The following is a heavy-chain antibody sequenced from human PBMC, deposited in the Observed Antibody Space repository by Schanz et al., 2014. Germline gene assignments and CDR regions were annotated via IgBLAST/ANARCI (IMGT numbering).Heavy chain of an antibody. CDR3: AKGKDSPYYFDD. CDR1: GFTFRSTT. V-gene: IGHV3-23*01. Sequence: EAQLLESGGNLVQPGGSLRVSCVGSGFTFRSTTLPFYLPAPGTGLEWVAGISGAGGSTYYVDSVKGRFTISRDNSRNTMYLQMTGLRAEDTAIYYCAKGKDSPYYFDDWGQGTLVTVSS. CDR2: ISGAGGST. J-gene: IGHJ4*02. D-gene: IGHD2-15*01.